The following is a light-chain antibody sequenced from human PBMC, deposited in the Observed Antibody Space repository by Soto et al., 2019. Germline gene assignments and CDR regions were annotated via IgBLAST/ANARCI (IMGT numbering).Light chain of an antibody. CDR3: QQYATSPPMYT. Sequence: EIVLTQSPGTLSLSPGERATLSCRASQSVTSGYLGWYQQKPGQAPRLLIYGASSMATGISDRFSGSGSGTDFTLTIRRLEPEDFAVYYCQQYATSPPMYTFGQGTKVEIK. V-gene: IGKV3-20*01. CDR1: QSVTSGY. J-gene: IGKJ2*01. CDR2: GAS.